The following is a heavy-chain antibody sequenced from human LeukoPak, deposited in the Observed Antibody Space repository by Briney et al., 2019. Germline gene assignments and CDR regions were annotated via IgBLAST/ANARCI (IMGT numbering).Heavy chain of an antibody. CDR3: ARLDYGDYRGAFDI. Sequence: VGSLRLSCAASEFTFSSYEMNWVRQAPGKGLEWVSYISSSGSTIYYADSVKGRFTISRDNAKNSLYLQMNSLRAEDTAVYYCARLDYGDYRGAFDIWGQGTMVTVSS. V-gene: IGHV3-48*03. CDR2: ISSSGSTI. CDR1: EFTFSSYE. D-gene: IGHD4-17*01. J-gene: IGHJ3*02.